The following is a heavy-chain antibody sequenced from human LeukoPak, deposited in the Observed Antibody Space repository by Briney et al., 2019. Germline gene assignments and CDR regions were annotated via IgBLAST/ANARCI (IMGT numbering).Heavy chain of an antibody. J-gene: IGHJ4*02. V-gene: IGHV3-48*01. Sequence: RPGGSLRLSCAASGFTFSHYGMNWVRQAPWKGLEWVSYITADSSPMFYADSVKGRFTISRDNAKNSVSLQMNSLRAEDTAVYYCARGRPVDYWGQGTLVTVSS. CDR1: GFTFSHYG. D-gene: IGHD6-6*01. CDR3: ARGRPVDY. CDR2: ITADSSPM.